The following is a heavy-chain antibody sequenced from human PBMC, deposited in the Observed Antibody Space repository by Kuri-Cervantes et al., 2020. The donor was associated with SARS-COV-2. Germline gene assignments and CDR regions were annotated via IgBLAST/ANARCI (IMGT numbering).Heavy chain of an antibody. Sequence: SETLSLTCVVYSGSCSCYYWTWIRQPPGKGLEWIGEINHSGSTNYNPSLKSRVTISVDTSKNQFSLKLGSVTAADTAVYYCATRFLEWDYWGQGTLVTVSS. CDR1: SGSCSCYY. D-gene: IGHD3-3*01. V-gene: IGHV4-34*01. CDR2: INHSGST. J-gene: IGHJ4*02. CDR3: ATRFLEWDY.